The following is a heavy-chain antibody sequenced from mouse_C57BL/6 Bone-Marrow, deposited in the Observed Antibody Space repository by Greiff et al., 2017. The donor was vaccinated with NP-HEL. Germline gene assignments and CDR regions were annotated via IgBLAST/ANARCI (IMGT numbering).Heavy chain of an antibody. Sequence: QVQLKQPGAELVKPGASVKVSCKASGYTFTSYWMHWVKQRPGQGLEWIGRIHPSDSDTNYNQKFKGKATLTVDKSSSTAYMQLSSLTSEDSAVYYCAPIYYDYWYFDVWGTGTTVTVSS. CDR3: APIYYDYWYFDV. V-gene: IGHV1-74*01. CDR2: IHPSDSDT. CDR1: GYTFTSYW. J-gene: IGHJ1*03. D-gene: IGHD2-4*01.